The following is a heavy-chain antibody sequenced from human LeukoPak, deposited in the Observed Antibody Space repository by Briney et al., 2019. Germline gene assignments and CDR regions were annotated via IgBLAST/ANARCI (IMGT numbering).Heavy chain of an antibody. CDR2: IRYDGSNK. CDR1: GSTFSSYG. J-gene: IGHJ4*02. D-gene: IGHD2-2*01. V-gene: IGHV3-30*02. CDR3: ARAPTVLVGYCSSSSCQADY. Sequence: GGSLRLSCAASGSTFSSYGMHWVRQAPGKGLEWVAFIRYDGSNKYYADSVKGRFTISRDNAENSLYLQMNSLRVEDTAVYYCARAPTVLVGYCSSSSCQADYWGQGTLVTVSS.